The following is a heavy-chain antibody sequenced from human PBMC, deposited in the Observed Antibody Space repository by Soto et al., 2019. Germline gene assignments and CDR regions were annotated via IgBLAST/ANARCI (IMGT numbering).Heavy chain of an antibody. V-gene: IGHV1-18*01. CDR3: ARDLAVGLVDY. CDR2: ISAYNGNT. Sequence: QVQLVQSGAEVKKPGASVKVSCKASGYTFTSYGISWVRQAPGQGLEWMGWISAYNGNTKSAQKLQGRVTMTTDTSTRTAYMALRSLRSDDTAVYYCARDLAVGLVDYWGQGTLVTVSS. CDR1: GYTFTSYG. J-gene: IGHJ4*02. D-gene: IGHD6-19*01.